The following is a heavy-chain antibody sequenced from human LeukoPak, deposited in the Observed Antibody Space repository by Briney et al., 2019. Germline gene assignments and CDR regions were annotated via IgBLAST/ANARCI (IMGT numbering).Heavy chain of an antibody. CDR3: ARFGGTGTTNY. J-gene: IGHJ4*02. D-gene: IGHD1-1*01. CDR1: GGSFSGYY. CDR2: INHSGST. V-gene: IGHV4-34*01. Sequence: SETLSLTCAVYGGSFSGYYWSWIRQPPGKGLEWIGEINHSGSTNYNPSLKSRVTISVDTSKNQFSLKLSSVTAADTAVYYCARFGGTGTTNYWGQGTLVTVSS.